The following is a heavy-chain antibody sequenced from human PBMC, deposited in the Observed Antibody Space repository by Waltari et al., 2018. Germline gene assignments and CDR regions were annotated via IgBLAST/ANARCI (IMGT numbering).Heavy chain of an antibody. V-gene: IGHV3-53*01. J-gene: IGHJ4*02. Sequence: EVQLVESGGGLIQPGASLRLSCAASGFSLKNNYMSWVRQAPGKGLQWVSGIYAGSGGTFYAESVKGRFTIYRDNSENPLYLDLDRLTPEDTAVYYCARAGLGSPSQWLQLLDSWGRGTLVTVSS. CDR2: IYAGSGGT. D-gene: IGHD5-12*01. CDR3: ARAGLGSPSQWLQLLDS. CDR1: GFSLKNNY.